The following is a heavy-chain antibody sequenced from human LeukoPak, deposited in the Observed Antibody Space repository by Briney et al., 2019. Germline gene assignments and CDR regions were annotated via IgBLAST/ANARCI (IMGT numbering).Heavy chain of an antibody. V-gene: IGHV4-59*01. Sequence: RTSETLSLTCTVSGGSISSYYWSWIRQPPGKGLEWIGSIYYSGNTNYNPSLKSRVTISADTSKNQFSLKLYSVTAADTAVYYCATRKLGNDYWGQGTLVTVSS. CDR1: GGSISSYY. CDR2: IYYSGNT. CDR3: ATRKLGNDY. D-gene: IGHD7-27*01. J-gene: IGHJ4*02.